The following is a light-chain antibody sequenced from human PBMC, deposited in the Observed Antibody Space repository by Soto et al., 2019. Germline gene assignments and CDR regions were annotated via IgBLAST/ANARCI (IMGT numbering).Light chain of an antibody. CDR2: EVT. CDR1: SSDIGGYNS. CDR3: SSYTRGNTYV. Sequence: HSVLTQPASVSGSPGQSITISCTGTSSDIGGYNSVSWYQQHPRKAPKLMIYEVTNRPSGISNRFSGSKSGNTASLTISGLQAEDEADYYCSSYTRGNTYVFGTGTRSQS. V-gene: IGLV2-14*01. J-gene: IGLJ1*01.